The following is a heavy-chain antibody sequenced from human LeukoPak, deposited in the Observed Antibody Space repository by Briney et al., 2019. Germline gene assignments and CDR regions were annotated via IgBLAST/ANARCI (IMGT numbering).Heavy chain of an antibody. CDR3: ARGYQLLWGGWFDP. CDR1: GGSFSGYY. CDR2: INHSEST. J-gene: IGHJ5*02. V-gene: IGHV4-34*01. D-gene: IGHD2-2*01. Sequence: SETLSLTCAVYGGSFSGYYWSWIRQPPRKGLEWIGEINHSESTNYNPSLKSRVTISVDTSKNQFSLKLSSVIAADTAVYYCARGYQLLWGGWFDPWGQGTLVTVSS.